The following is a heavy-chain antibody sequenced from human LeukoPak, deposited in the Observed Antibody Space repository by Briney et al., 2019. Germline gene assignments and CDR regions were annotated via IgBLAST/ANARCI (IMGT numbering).Heavy chain of an antibody. D-gene: IGHD1-1*01. Sequence: AGGSLRLSCAASGXTFSNYPMSWVRQAPGKGLEWVSTITDRGGITYYADSVKGHFTISRDNSKYTLYLQMNSLRAEDTAVYYCAKILPMNENFDYWGQGTLVTVSS. V-gene: IGHV3-23*01. CDR1: GXTFSNYP. CDR2: ITDRGGIT. CDR3: AKILPMNENFDY. J-gene: IGHJ4*02.